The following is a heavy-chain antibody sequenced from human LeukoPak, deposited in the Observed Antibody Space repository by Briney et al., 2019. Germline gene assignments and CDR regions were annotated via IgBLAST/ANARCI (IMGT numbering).Heavy chain of an antibody. CDR3: AKMAVENYYDSSDYSNYYMVA. V-gene: IGHV3-43*01. CDR2: ISWDGGTI. CDR1: GFNFDDYT. D-gene: IGHD3-22*01. J-gene: IGHJ6*03. Sequence: GGSLRLSCAASGFNFDDYTMHWLRQPPGRGLQWVSLISWDGGTIYYADSVKGRLTISRDNSKEVLYLQMDSLTTDDTALYYCAKMAVENYYDSSDYSNYYMVAWGKGTTVIVS.